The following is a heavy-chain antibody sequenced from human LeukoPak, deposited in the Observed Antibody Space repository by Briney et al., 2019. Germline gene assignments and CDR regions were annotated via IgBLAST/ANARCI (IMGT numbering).Heavy chain of an antibody. V-gene: IGHV4-38-2*02. J-gene: IGHJ4*02. CDR3: TRERDNSSDY. CDR2: IYHSGSA. D-gene: IGHD6-6*01. CDR1: DYSISSGYY. Sequence: SETLSLTCTVSDYSISSGYYWGWIRQTPGKGLEWIGSIYHSGSAYYNPSLKSRATISVDTSKNQFSLNLRSVTAADTAVYHCTRERDNSSDYWGQGTLVTVSS.